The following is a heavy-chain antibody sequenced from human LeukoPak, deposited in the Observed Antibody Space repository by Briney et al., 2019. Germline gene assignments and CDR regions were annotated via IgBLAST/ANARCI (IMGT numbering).Heavy chain of an antibody. J-gene: IGHJ4*02. V-gene: IGHV1-24*01. CDR1: GYTLTELS. CDR3: ARGYSSGLFDY. CDR2: FDPEDGET. D-gene: IGHD6-19*01. Sequence: GASVKVSCKVSGYTLTELSMHWVRQAPGKGLEWMGGFDPEDGETVYAQKFRGRVTITTDESTSTAYMELSSLRSEDTAVYYCARGYSSGLFDYWGQGTPVTVSS.